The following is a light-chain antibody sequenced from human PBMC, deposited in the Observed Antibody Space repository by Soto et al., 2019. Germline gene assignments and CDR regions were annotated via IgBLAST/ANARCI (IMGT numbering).Light chain of an antibody. J-gene: IGLJ2*01. V-gene: IGLV2-23*01. CDR1: SSDVGSYNL. CDR3: CSYAGSSTHVV. CDR2: EGS. Sequence: QSALTQPASVSGSPGQSITISCTGTSSDVGSYNLVSWYQHHPGKAPKLMIYEGSKRPSGSSNRVSGSKSGNTAALTISGLQAVGEADYCCCSYAGSSTHVVFGGGTKRTVL.